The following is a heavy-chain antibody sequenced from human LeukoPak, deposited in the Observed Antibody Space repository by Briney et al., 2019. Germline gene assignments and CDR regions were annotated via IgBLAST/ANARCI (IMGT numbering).Heavy chain of an antibody. CDR2: ISYDGSNK. CDR3: AKIQQLARNYFDY. D-gene: IGHD6-13*01. V-gene: IGHV3-30-3*02. CDR1: GFTFSSYA. J-gene: IGHJ4*02. Sequence: GGSLRLSCAASGFTFSSYAMHWVRQAPGKGLEWVAVISYDGSNKYYADSVKGRFTISRDNSKNTLYLQMNSLRPEDTAVYYCAKIQQLARNYFDYWGQGTLVTVSS.